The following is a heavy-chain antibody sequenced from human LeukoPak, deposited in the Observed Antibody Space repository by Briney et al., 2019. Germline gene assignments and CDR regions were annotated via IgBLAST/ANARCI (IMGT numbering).Heavy chain of an antibody. CDR2: IYYSGST. J-gene: IGHJ4*02. V-gene: IGHV4-59*01. D-gene: IGHD6-13*01. Sequence: SETLTLTCTVSGGSISTYFWTWIRQPPGKGLEWIGYIYYSGSTNYNPSLKSRVTISVDTSKNQFSLKLSSVTAADTAVYYCATNIAAAGTGPFGYWGQGTLVTVSS. CDR1: GGSISTYF. CDR3: ATNIAAAGTGPFGY.